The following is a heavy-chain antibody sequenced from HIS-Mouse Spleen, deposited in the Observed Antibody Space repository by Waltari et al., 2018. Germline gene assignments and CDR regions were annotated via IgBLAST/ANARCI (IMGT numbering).Heavy chain of an antibody. CDR1: GGSISSSSYY. V-gene: IGHV4-39*01. J-gene: IGHJ2*01. CDR3: ARHNLNYWYFDL. Sequence: QLQLQESGPGLVKPSETLSLTCTVSGGSISSSSYYWGWIRQPPGKGLEWIGGIYYSGSTYDNPSLKSRVTIAGDTSKNQFSLKLSSVTAADTAVYYCARHNLNYWYFDLWGRGTLVTVSS. CDR2: IYYSGST.